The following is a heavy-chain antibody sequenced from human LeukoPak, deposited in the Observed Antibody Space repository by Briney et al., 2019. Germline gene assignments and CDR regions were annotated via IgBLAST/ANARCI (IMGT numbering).Heavy chain of an antibody. D-gene: IGHD6-19*01. V-gene: IGHV3-48*03. CDR3: ARDRSIAVAGYFDY. J-gene: IGHJ4*02. CDR2: ISSSSSTI. Sequence: GGSLRLSCAASGFTFSSYEMNWVRQAPGKGLEWVSYISSSSSTIYYADSAKGRFTISRDNAKNTLYLQMNSLRAEDTAVYYCARDRSIAVAGYFDYWGQGTLVTVSS. CDR1: GFTFSSYE.